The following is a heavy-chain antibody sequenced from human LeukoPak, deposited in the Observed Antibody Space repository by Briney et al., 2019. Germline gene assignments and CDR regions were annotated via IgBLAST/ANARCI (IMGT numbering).Heavy chain of an antibody. D-gene: IGHD5-24*01. CDR1: GYTNINYW. CDR2: IYPGDSDT. Sequence: HGESLKISCKGSGYTNINYWIAWVRQMPGKGLEWMGVIYPGDSDTRYSPSFEGQVTISADKSITTAHLQWSSLEASDTAIYFCAEGDGYTYRIDYWGQGTLVTVSS. J-gene: IGHJ4*02. V-gene: IGHV5-51*01. CDR3: AEGDGYTYRIDY.